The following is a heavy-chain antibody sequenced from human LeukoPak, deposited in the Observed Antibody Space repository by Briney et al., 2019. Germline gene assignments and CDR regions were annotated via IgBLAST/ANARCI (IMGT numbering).Heavy chain of an antibody. Sequence: GGSLRLSCAAPGFTFSSYWMGWVRQAPGKGLEWVANIKQDGSERYYVDSVKGRFTISRDNAKNSLYLQMNNLRAVDTAVYYCARGSSGGNGFSYWGRGTLVTVSP. CDR2: IKQDGSER. CDR3: ARGSSGGNGFSY. J-gene: IGHJ4*02. CDR1: GFTFSSYW. V-gene: IGHV3-7*04. D-gene: IGHD2-15*01.